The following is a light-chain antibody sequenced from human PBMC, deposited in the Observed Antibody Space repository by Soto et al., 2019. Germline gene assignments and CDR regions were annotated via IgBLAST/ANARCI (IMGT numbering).Light chain of an antibody. CDR3: QQYYSSPPT. CDR1: QSVLYSSNNKNY. V-gene: IGKV4-1*01. Sequence: DIVMTQSPDSLAVSLGERATINCKSSQSVLYSSNNKNYLAWYQQRPGQPPKLLIYWASTRASGVPGRFSGSGSGTDFTLTISRLQAEDVAVYYCQQYYSSPPTFGQGTKVEIK. CDR2: WAS. J-gene: IGKJ1*01.